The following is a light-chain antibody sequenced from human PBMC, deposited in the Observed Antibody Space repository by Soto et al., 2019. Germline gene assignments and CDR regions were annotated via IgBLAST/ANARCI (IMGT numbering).Light chain of an antibody. CDR2: GPS. V-gene: IGKV3-15*01. CDR3: QRYNDWPLI. J-gene: IGKJ4*01. Sequence: DMVMTQSPATLSVSPGERATLSCRASQSVGSNLAWYQQKPGQAPRLLIYGPSTRATDIPARFSGSGSGTEFTLTISSLQSEDFAVYYCQRYNDWPLIFGGGTKVEIK. CDR1: QSVGSN.